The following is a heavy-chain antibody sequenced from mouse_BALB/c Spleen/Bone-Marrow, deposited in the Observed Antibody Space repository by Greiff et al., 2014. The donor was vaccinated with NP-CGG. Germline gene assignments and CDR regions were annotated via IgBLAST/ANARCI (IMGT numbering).Heavy chain of an antibody. CDR1: GFNIKDTY. D-gene: IGHD1-1*01. Sequence: EVQLVESGAELVKPGASVKLSCAASGFNIKDTYMHWVKQRPEQGLEWIGRIDPANGNTKYDPKFQGKATITADTSSNTAYLQLSSLTSEHASVYYCSRPIPTWLYGYFDDWGAGTTVTVSS. J-gene: IGHJ1*01. V-gene: IGHV14-3*02. CDR3: SRPIPTWLYGYFDD. CDR2: IDPANGNT.